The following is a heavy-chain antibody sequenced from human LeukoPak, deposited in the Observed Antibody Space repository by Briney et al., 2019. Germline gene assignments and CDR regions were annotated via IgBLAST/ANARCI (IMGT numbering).Heavy chain of an antibody. V-gene: IGHV4-61*02. Sequence: SQTLSLTCTVSGGSISSGSYYWSWIRQPAGKGLEWIGRIYISGSTDYNTSLKSRVTISLDTSKNQSSLKLISVTAADTAVYFCSRSGKSDFDYWGQGTLVTVSS. D-gene: IGHD1-14*01. CDR1: GGSISSGSYY. CDR3: SRSGKSDFDY. J-gene: IGHJ4*02. CDR2: IYISGST.